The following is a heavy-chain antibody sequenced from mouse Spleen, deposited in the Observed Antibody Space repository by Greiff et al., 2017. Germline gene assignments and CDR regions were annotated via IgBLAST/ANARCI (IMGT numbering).Heavy chain of an antibody. V-gene: IGHV1-66*01. J-gene: IGHJ3*01. Sequence: QVHVKQSGPELVKPGASVKISCKASGYSFPSYYIHWVKQRPGQGLEWIGWIYPGSGNTKYNEKFKGKATLTADTSSSTAYMQLSSLTSEDSAVYYCARDGGEAWFAYWGQGTLVTVSA. D-gene: IGHD2-13*01. CDR3: ARDGGEAWFAY. CDR2: IYPGSGNT. CDR1: GYSFPSYY.